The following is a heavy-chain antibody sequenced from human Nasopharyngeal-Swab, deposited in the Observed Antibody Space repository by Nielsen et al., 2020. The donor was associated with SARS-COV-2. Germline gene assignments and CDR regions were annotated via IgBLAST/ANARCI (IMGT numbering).Heavy chain of an antibody. Sequence: ASVKVSCKASGYTFTGYYMHWVRQAPGQGLEWMGRINPNSGGTNYAQKFQGRVTMTRDTSISTAYMELSRLRSDDTAVYYCARDNNYYDSSGYYSGYYYGMDVWGQGTTVTVSS. CDR1: GYTFTGYY. CDR2: INPNSGGT. CDR3: ARDNNYYDSSGYYSGYYYGMDV. D-gene: IGHD3-22*01. J-gene: IGHJ6*02. V-gene: IGHV1-2*06.